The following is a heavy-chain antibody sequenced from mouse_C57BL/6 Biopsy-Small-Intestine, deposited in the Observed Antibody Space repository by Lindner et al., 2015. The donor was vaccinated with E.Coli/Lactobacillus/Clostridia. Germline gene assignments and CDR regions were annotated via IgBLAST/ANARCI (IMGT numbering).Heavy chain of an antibody. CDR1: GYTFTHYG. J-gene: IGHJ3*01. CDR2: ISPHNGNT. D-gene: IGHD1-3*01. V-gene: IGHV1-81*01. Sequence: SVKVSCKSSGYTFTHYGVSWVRQAPGQGLEWLGWISPHNGNTNYGQTFQGRVTLTTDTSTSTAYMELRSLRSDDTAVYFCVRDSGFITGTTTAFDIWGQGTMVT. CDR3: VRDSGFITGTTTAFDI.